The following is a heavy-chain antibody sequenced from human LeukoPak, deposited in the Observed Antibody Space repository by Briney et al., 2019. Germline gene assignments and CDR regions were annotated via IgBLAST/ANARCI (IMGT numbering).Heavy chain of an antibody. Sequence: PSETLSPTCTVSGGSISSYYWGWIRQPAGKGLEWIGRIYSRGSTNYNPSLKSRVTMSVDTSKNQFSLKLSSVTAADTAVYYCARGQAGTTRDYYYYYMDVWGKGTTVTVSS. CDR1: GGSISSYY. CDR2: IYSRGST. V-gene: IGHV4-4*07. D-gene: IGHD1-7*01. CDR3: ARGQAGTTRDYYYYYMDV. J-gene: IGHJ6*03.